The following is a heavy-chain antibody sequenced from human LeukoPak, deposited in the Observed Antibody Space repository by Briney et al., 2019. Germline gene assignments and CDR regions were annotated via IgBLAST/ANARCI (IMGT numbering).Heavy chain of an antibody. CDR3: ARDVAANSPELGIDY. D-gene: IGHD5-12*01. CDR2: ISSSSSTI. CDR1: GFTFRDYT. V-gene: IGHV3-48*02. J-gene: IGHJ4*02. Sequence: GGSLRLSCAASGFTFRDYTMNWVRQAPGKGLEWVSYISSSSSTIYYADSVKGRFTISRDNAKNSLYLQMNSLRDEDTAVYYCARDVAANSPELGIDYWGQGTLVTVSS.